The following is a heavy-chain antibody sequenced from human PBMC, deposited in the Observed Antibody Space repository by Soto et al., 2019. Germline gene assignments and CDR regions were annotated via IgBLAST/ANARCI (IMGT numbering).Heavy chain of an antibody. J-gene: IGHJ4*02. Sequence: SVKVSCKASGGTFSSYAISWVRQAPGQGLEWMGGIIPIFGTANYAQKFQGRVTITADESTSTAYMELSSLRSEDTAVYYCAREGTVPNPYFDYWGQGTLVTVSS. CDR1: GGTFSSYA. CDR3: AREGTVPNPYFDY. D-gene: IGHD1-1*01. CDR2: IIPIFGTA. V-gene: IGHV1-69*13.